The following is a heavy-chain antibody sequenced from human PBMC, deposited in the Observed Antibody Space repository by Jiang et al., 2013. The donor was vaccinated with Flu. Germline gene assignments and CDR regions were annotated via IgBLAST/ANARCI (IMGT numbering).Heavy chain of an antibody. V-gene: IGHV1-3*01. Sequence: SGAEVKKPGASVKVSCKASAYTLTNYAVQWVRQVPGQRLEWMGWINAANGNTKYSQKFQGRVTITRDTSAYTAYMELSSLTSEDTAVYFCARVVTASKGFDPWGQGTLVTVS. CDR2: INAANGNT. CDR3: ARVVTASKGFDP. D-gene: IGHD2-21*02. J-gene: IGHJ5*02. CDR1: AYTLTNYA.